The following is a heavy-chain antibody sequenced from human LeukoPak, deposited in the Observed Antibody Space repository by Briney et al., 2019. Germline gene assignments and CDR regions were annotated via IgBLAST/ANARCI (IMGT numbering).Heavy chain of an antibody. CDR1: GGSINNGGYY. CDR2: INYSGSS. J-gene: IGHJ4*02. Sequence: SQTLSLTCTVSGGSINNGGYYWSWIRQHPGKGLEWIGYINYSGSSYYNPSLRSRVTISVDTSKNHFSLKLSSVTAADTAVYYCARNRDGYNSFDYWGQGTLVTVSS. CDR3: ARNRDGYNSFDY. V-gene: IGHV4-31*03. D-gene: IGHD5-24*01.